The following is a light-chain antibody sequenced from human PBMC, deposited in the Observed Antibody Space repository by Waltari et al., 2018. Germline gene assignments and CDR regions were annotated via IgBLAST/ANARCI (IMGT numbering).Light chain of an antibody. J-gene: IGLJ2*01. CDR1: SSDVGGYNY. Sequence: QTALTQPASVSGSPGQSITISCPGTSSDVGGYNYVSWYQQHPGKAPKLMIYDVNYRPSGVSNRFSGSKSGNTASLTISGLQAEDEADYYCSSKTTTSSLVFGGGTKLTVL. V-gene: IGLV2-14*03. CDR2: DVN. CDR3: SSKTTTSSLV.